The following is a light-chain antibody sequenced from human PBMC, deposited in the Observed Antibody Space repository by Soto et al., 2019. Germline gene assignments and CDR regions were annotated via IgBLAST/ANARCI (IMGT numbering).Light chain of an antibody. CDR3: QQYHSYPFT. V-gene: IGKV1-5*03. J-gene: IGKJ3*01. Sequence: DIQMTQSPSTLSASVGDRLSITCRASQSITNWLAWYQQKPGKAPKLPIYKASSLQSEVPSRFSGSASGPKFTLTISSLQPDDFATYYCQQYHSYPFTFGPGTKVDIK. CDR2: KAS. CDR1: QSITNW.